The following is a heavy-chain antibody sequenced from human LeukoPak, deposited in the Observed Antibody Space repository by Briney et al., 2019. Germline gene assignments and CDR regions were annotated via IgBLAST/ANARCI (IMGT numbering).Heavy chain of an antibody. D-gene: IGHD6-19*01. V-gene: IGHV1-69*05. Sequence: SVKVSCKASGGTFSSYAISWVRQAPGQGLEWMGRIIPIFGTANYAQKFQGRVTITTDESTSTAYMELSSLRSEDTAVYYCAREVGSGWYYFDHWGQGTLVTVSS. J-gene: IGHJ4*02. CDR2: IIPIFGTA. CDR3: AREVGSGWYYFDH. CDR1: GGTFSSYA.